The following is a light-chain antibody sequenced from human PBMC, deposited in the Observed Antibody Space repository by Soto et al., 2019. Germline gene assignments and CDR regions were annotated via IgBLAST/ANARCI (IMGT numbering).Light chain of an antibody. Sequence: EIVMTQSPATLPVSPGEGATLSCRASQSVSSSLAWYQQKPGQAPRLLISGASTRATGIPARFSGSGSGTDFTLTISSLQSEDFAVYYCQQYKNWPLTFGGGIKVEIK. J-gene: IGKJ4*01. CDR1: QSVSSS. CDR2: GAS. CDR3: QQYKNWPLT. V-gene: IGKV3-15*01.